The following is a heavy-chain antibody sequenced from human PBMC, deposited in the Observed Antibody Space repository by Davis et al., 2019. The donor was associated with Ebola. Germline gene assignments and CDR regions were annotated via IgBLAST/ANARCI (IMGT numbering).Heavy chain of an antibody. CDR1: GYTFTSYA. J-gene: IGHJ4*02. D-gene: IGHD2-15*01. V-gene: IGHV1-3*01. CDR3: ARDLDIVVLVAAIRFDY. Sequence: AASVKVSCKASGYTFTSYAMHWVRQAPGQRLEWMGWINAGNGNTKYSQKFQGRVTITRDTSASTAYMELRSLRSDDTAVYYCARDLDIVVLVAAIRFDYWGQGTLVTVSS. CDR2: INAGNGNT.